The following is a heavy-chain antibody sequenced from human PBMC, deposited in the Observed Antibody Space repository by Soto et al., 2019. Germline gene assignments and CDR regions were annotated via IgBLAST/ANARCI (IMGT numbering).Heavy chain of an antibody. CDR2: IYYSGRT. CDR3: ARQRTTVVTQAYFDH. J-gene: IGHJ4*02. V-gene: IGHV4-39*01. CDR1: GESISSSSYY. D-gene: IGHD2-21*02. Sequence: NPSETLSLTRIVSGESISSSSYYWGWIRQPPGKGLEWIGSIYYSGRTYYNPSFKSRVTISIDTSKNQFSLKLSSVTATDTAVYYCARQRTTVVTQAYFDHWGQGALVTVSS.